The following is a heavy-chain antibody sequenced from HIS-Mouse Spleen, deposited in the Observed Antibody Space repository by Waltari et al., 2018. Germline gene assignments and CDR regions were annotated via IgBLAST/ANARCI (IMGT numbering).Heavy chain of an antibody. CDR1: GGPISSSSYD. CDR2: IYYSGST. Sequence: QLQLQESGPGLAKPSETLSLTCPVSGGPISSSSYDWRWIRQPPGKGLEWIGSIYYSGSTYYNPSLKGRVTISVDTSKNQFSLKLSSVTAADTAVYYCAREIPYSSSWYDWYFDLWGRGTLVTVSS. CDR3: AREIPYSSSWYDWYFDL. J-gene: IGHJ2*01. V-gene: IGHV4-39*07. D-gene: IGHD6-13*01.